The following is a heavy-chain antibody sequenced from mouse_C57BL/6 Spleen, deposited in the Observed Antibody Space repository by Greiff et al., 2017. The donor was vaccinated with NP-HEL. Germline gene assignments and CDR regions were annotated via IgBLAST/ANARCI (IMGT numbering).Heavy chain of an antibody. V-gene: IGHV5-2*01. CDR2: INSDGGST. J-gene: IGHJ3*01. CDR3: ARQGDDYAGFAY. CDR1: EYEFPSHD. D-gene: IGHD2-4*01. Sequence: EVHLVESGGGLVQPGESLKLSCESNEYEFPSHDMSWVRKTPEKRLELVAAINSDGGSTYYPDTMERRFIISRDKTKKPLYLQMSSLRSEDTALYDCARQGDDYAGFAYWGQGTLVTVSA.